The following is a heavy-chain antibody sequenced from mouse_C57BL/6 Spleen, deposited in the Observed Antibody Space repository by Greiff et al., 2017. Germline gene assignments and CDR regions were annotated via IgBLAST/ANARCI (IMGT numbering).Heavy chain of an antibody. CDR1: GYSFTDYN. CDR2: INPNYGTT. V-gene: IGHV1-39*01. CDR3: ARNYGGSSYEEWFAY. J-gene: IGHJ3*01. Sequence: EVKLQESGPELVKPGASVKISCKASGYSFTDYNMNWVKQSNGKSLEWIGVINPNYGTTSYNQKFKGKATLTVDQSSSTAYMQLNSLTSEDSAVYYCARNYGGSSYEEWFAYWGQGTLVTVSA. D-gene: IGHD1-1*01.